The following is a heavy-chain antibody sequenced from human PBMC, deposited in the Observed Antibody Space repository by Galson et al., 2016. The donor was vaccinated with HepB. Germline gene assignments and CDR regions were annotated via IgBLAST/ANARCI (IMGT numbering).Heavy chain of an antibody. Sequence: SLRLSCAASGFTVSNNYMRWVRQAPGKGLEWVSLIYSGGSTYSADSVKGRFTIPSDNSKNTLYLQMNSLSDEDTAVYYCARGGGQASAVWGQGTLVTVSS. J-gene: IGHJ4*02. D-gene: IGHD2-15*01. CDR2: IYSGGST. CDR1: GFTVSNNY. CDR3: ARGGGQASAV. V-gene: IGHV3-66*01.